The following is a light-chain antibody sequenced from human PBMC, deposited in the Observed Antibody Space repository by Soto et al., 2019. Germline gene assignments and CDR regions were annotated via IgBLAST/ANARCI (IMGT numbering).Light chain of an antibody. CDR1: QSVNYN. CDR3: KQYGSSGK. V-gene: IGKV3D-15*01. CDR2: GAS. J-gene: IGKJ1*01. Sequence: EIVMTHSPATLSVSPWERATLSFSASQSVNYNLAWYQQKPGQAPRLLIYGASNRATGIPARFSGSGSVTDFTLTISSLEPEDFGVYYCKQYGSSGKFGQGTKVDIK.